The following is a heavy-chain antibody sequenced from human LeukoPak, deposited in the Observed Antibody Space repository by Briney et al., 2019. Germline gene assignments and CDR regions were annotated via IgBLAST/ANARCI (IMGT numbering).Heavy chain of an antibody. D-gene: IGHD1-26*01. CDR2: IRYEGSNK. V-gene: IGHV3-30*02. CDR3: AKDRAYETSGSYYVLDY. Sequence: GGPLRLSCAASGFTFSSYGMHWVRGARGKGREGVALIRYEGSNKYYGDCVRGRFTISRDNSKNTLYVQVNSVRPGDGGVYYCAKDRAYETSGSYYVLDYWGQGTLVTVSS. J-gene: IGHJ4*02. CDR1: GFTFSSYG.